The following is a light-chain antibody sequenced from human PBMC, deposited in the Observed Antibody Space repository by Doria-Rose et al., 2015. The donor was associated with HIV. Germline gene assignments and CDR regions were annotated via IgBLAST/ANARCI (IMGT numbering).Light chain of an antibody. J-gene: IGKJ2*01. V-gene: IGKV3-11*01. CDR2: GAS. CDR1: QSISSN. CDR3: QQRSNWPKT. Sequence: ATLSLSPGERATLSCRASQSISSNLAWYQQKPGQAPRLLIYGASTRATGIPARFSGSGSGTGFTLTISSLEPEDFAVYYCQQRSNWPKTFGQGTKLEIK.